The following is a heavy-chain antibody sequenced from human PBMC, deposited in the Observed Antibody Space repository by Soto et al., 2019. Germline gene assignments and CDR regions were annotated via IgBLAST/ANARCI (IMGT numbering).Heavy chain of an antibody. J-gene: IGHJ4*02. CDR3: ARDKYGSTSGTTLDY. D-gene: IGHD6-13*01. V-gene: IGHV3-11*01. Sequence: PGGSLRLSCAASGFTFSDYYMRWIRQAPGKGLEWVSYISSSGDTIYYADSVQGRFTISRDNAKNSLYLQMNSLRAEDTAVYYCARDKYGSTSGTTLDYWGQGALVTVSS. CDR2: ISSSGDTI. CDR1: GFTFSDYY.